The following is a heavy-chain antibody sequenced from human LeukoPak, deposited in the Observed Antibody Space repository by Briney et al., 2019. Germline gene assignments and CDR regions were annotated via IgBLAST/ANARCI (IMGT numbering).Heavy chain of an antibody. J-gene: IGHJ5*02. CDR3: AKAGGEYWLYNDNWFDP. CDR2: ISGSGSST. D-gene: IGHD3-16*01. Sequence: GGSLRLSCAASGFTFSSYAMTWVRQAPGKGLEWVSPISGSGSSTYYAASVKGRFTISRDNSKNSLYLQMNSLRAEDTALYYCAKAGGEYWLYNDNWFDPWGQGTLVTVSS. CDR1: GFTFSSYA. V-gene: IGHV3-23*01.